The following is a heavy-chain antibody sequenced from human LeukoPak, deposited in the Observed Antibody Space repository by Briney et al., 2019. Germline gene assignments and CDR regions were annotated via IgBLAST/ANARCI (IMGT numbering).Heavy chain of an antibody. J-gene: IGHJ4*02. CDR3: AKVRGYSYGYFDY. D-gene: IGHD5-18*01. CDR2: ISWNSYSL. Sequence: GGSLRLSCAASGFTFDDSAMHWFRQAPGKGLEWVSGISWNSYSLGYADSVKGRFTISRDNAKNSLYLQMNSLRAEDTALYYCAKVRGYSYGYFDYWGQGTLVTVSS. V-gene: IGHV3-9*01. CDR1: GFTFDDSA.